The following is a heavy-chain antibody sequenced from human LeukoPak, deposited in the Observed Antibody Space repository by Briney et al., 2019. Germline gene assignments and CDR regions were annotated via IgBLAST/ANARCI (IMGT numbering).Heavy chain of an antibody. D-gene: IGHD6-19*01. CDR3: ARVSPLISSAAVAGRRYDY. CDR1: GYTFTGYY. J-gene: IGHJ4*02. CDR2: INPNSGGT. Sequence: ASVKVSCKASGYTFTGYYMHWVRQAPGQGLEWMGWINPNSGGTNYAQKFQGRVTMTRDTSISTAYMELSRLRSDDTAVYYCARVSPLISSAAVAGRRYDYWGQGTLVTVSS. V-gene: IGHV1-2*02.